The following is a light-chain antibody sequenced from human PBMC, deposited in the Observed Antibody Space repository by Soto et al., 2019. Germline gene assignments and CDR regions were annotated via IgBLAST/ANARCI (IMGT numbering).Light chain of an antibody. Sequence: DIQMTQSPTSLSASVGDRVTLTCQASQDIRKYLNCYQQMPGKAPKLLIYDASNLEVGVPARFSGGGSGTDFTLPINSLQPKAFATYFCQQYDKLPLTFGGGTKVELK. J-gene: IGKJ4*01. CDR1: QDIRKY. CDR2: DAS. V-gene: IGKV1-33*01. CDR3: QQYDKLPLT.